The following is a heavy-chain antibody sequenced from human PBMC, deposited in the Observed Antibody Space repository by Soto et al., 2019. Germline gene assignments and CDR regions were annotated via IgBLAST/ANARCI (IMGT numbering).Heavy chain of an antibody. CDR1: GFSLSSSGVG. J-gene: IGHJ4*02. CDR3: ARVMGSGTVGVFDY. Sequence: QITLKESGPTLVKPTQTLTLTCTFSGFSLSSSGVGVGWIRQPPGKALEWLALIYWDNYKQYSPSLKNRFTITKDTSKNQVVRTMTKMEPVDTGTYYCARVMGSGTVGVFDYWGQGPLVTVSS. D-gene: IGHD6-13*01. V-gene: IGHV2-5*02. CDR2: IYWDNYK.